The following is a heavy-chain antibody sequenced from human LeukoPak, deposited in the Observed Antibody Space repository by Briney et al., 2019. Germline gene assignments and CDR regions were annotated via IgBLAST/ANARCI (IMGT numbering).Heavy chain of an antibody. CDR1: GFTFSSYW. V-gene: IGHV3-74*01. CDR2: INSDGSST. CDR3: ARGGGTSGWYGVDY. D-gene: IGHD6-19*01. J-gene: IGHJ4*02. Sequence: GGSLRLSCAASGFTFSSYWMHWVRQAPGKGLVWVSRINSDGSSTNYADSVKGRFTTSRDNAKNTLYLQMNSLRAEDTAVYYCARGGGTSGWYGVDYWGQGTLVTVSS.